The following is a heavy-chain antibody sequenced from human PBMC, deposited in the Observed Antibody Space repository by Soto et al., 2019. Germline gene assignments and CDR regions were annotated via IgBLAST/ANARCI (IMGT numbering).Heavy chain of an antibody. CDR1: GGSISSGGYY. Sequence: KTSETLSLTCTVSGGSISSGGYYWSWIRQHPGKGLEWVGYIYYSGSTYYNPSLKSRVTISVDTSKNQFSLKLSSVTAADTAVYYCARSRGYSYGYGGYYYGMDVWGQGTTVTVSS. J-gene: IGHJ6*02. D-gene: IGHD5-18*01. V-gene: IGHV4-31*03. CDR3: ARSRGYSYGYGGYYYGMDV. CDR2: IYYSGST.